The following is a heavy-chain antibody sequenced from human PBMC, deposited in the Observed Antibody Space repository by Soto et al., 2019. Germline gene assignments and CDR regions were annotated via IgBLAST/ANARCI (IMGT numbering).Heavy chain of an antibody. D-gene: IGHD4-17*01. J-gene: IGHJ4*02. CDR1: GFTFTNYA. Sequence: GGSLGLSCAASGFTFTNYAMTWARQAPGKGLEWVSSLLRSGSTTYYADSVKGRFTISSDISANSLYLQMDSLRAEDTAVYYCAKDAVSGDGIWLLDSWGQGTVVTVSS. CDR2: LLRSGSTT. V-gene: IGHV3-23*01. CDR3: AKDAVSGDGIWLLDS.